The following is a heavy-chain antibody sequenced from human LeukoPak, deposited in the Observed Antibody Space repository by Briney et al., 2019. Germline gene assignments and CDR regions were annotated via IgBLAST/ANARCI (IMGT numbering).Heavy chain of an antibody. J-gene: IGHJ6*03. V-gene: IGHV3-21*01. CDR2: ISSTSSYI. CDR3: ARSSGWYHRGPDYYYYYMDV. Sequence: GGSLRLSCAASGFIFNSHSMNWVRQAPGKGLEWVSSISSTSSYIYYADSVKSRFSISRDNAKNSLYLQMNSLRAEDTAVYYCARSSGWYHRGPDYYYYYMDVWGKGTTVTVS. D-gene: IGHD6-19*01. CDR1: GFIFNSHS.